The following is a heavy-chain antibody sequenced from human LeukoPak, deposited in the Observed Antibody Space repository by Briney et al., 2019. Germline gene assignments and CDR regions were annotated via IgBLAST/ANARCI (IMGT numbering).Heavy chain of an antibody. V-gene: IGHV1-69*05. D-gene: IGHD1-7*01. J-gene: IGHJ4*02. Sequence: GASVKVSCKASGGTFSSYAISWVRQAPGQGLEWMGGIIPIFGTANYAQKLQGRVTMTTDTSTSTAYMELRSLRSDDTAVYYCARAFNWNYRLLFDYWGQGTLVTVSS. CDR3: ARAFNWNYRLLFDY. CDR2: IIPIFGTA. CDR1: GGTFSSYA.